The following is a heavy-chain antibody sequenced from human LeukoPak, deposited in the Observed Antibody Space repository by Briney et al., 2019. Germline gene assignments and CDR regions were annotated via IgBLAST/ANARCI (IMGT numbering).Heavy chain of an antibody. CDR3: ARDPSYSSSSPRGDY. CDR1: GFTFSSYS. CDR2: ISSSSSYI. V-gene: IGHV3-21*01. D-gene: IGHD6-6*01. J-gene: IGHJ4*02. Sequence: GGSLRLSCAASGFTFSSYSMNWVRQAPGKGLEWVSSISSSSSYIYYADSVRGRFTISRDNAKNSLYLQMNSLRAEDTAVYYCARDPSYSSSSPRGDYWGQGTLVTVSS.